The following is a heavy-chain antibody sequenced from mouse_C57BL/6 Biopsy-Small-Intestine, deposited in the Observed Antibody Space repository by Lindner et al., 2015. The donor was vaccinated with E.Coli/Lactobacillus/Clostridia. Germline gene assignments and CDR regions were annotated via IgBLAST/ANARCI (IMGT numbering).Heavy chain of an antibody. Sequence: EVQLQESGPELVKSGASVKISCKASGYSFTGNYMNWVKQSPEKSLEWIGEINPSTGTTTFNQKFRAKATLTIDKSSSTAYMQFKSLTSEDSAVYFCARREVYYFDNWGQGTTLTVSS. CDR1: GYSFTGNY. J-gene: IGHJ2*01. V-gene: IGHV1-42*01. CDR2: INPSTGTT. CDR3: ARREVYYFDN.